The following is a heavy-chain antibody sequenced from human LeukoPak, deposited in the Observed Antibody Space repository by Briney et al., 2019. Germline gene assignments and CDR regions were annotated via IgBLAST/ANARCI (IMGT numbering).Heavy chain of an antibody. J-gene: IGHJ4*02. Sequence: GESLKISCKGSGYSFTTYWIGWVRQMPGKGLEWMGIIDPGDSDTRYSPSFQGQVTISADKSISTAYLQWSSLKASDTAMYYCATGGYCTSTSCYSFFDYWGQGTLVTVSS. D-gene: IGHD2-2*02. CDR2: IDPGDSDT. CDR3: ATGGYCTSTSCYSFFDY. V-gene: IGHV5-51*01. CDR1: GYSFTTYW.